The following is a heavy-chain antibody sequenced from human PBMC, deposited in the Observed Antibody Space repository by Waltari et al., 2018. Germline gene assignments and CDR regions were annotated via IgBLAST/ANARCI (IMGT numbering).Heavy chain of an antibody. V-gene: IGHV1-2*02. Sequence: QVQLVQSGAEVKKPGASVKVSCKASGYTFTGYYMHWVRRAPGQGLEWMGWINPNSGGTNYAQKFQGRVTMTRDTSISTAYMELSRLRSDDTAVYYCARRGPGGYCSSTSCSLGYWGQGTLVTVSS. CDR2: INPNSGGT. J-gene: IGHJ4*02. CDR3: ARRGPGGYCSSTSCSLGY. CDR1: GYTFTGYY. D-gene: IGHD2-2*01.